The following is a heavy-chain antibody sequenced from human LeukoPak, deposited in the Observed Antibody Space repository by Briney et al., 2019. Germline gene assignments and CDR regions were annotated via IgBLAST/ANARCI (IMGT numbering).Heavy chain of an antibody. CDR1: GFIVSSNY. V-gene: IGHV3-21*01. J-gene: IGHJ5*02. Sequence: GGSLRLSCAASGFIVSSNYMTWVRQAPGKGLEWVSSISSSSSYIYYADSVKGRFTISRDNAMNSLDLQMNTLRAEDTAVYYCARGREGIAARWWVEEPRWFFFDPWGQGTLVTVSS. D-gene: IGHD6-6*01. CDR2: ISSSSSYI. CDR3: ARGREGIAARWWVEEPRWFFFDP.